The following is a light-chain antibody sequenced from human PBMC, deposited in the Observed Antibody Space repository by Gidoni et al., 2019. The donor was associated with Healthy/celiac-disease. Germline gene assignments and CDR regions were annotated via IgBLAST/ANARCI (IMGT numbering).Light chain of an antibody. Sequence: DIQMNQSPSSLSASVGDRVTITCQASQDISNYLNWDQQKPGKAPKLLIYDASNLETGVPSSFSGSGSVTDFTFTISRLQPEDIATSYCQQYDNLPYTFGQGTKLEIK. J-gene: IGKJ2*01. CDR3: QQYDNLPYT. CDR1: QDISNY. CDR2: DAS. V-gene: IGKV1-33*01.